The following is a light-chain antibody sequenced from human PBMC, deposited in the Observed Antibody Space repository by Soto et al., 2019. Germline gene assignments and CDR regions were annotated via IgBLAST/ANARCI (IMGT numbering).Light chain of an antibody. CDR3: SSYTSSNTLEV. CDR1: SSDVGGSNY. V-gene: IGLV2-14*01. J-gene: IGLJ1*01. Sequence: QAVVIQPASVSGSPGQSITISCTGTSSDVGGSNYVSWYQHHPHRAPKLLIYEVDYRPSGVSNRFSGSKSGNTASLTISGLQAEDEADYYRSSYTSSNTLEVFGFGTKLTVL. CDR2: EVD.